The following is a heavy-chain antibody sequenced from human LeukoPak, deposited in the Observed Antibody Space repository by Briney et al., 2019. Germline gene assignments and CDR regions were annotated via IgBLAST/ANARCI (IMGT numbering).Heavy chain of an antibody. Sequence: GGSLRLSCAASGFTFSSYSMNWVRQAPGKGLEWVSSISSSSSYIYYADSVKGRFTISRDNAKNSLYLQMNSLRADDTAVYYCARDQGAVDMDAFDIWGQGTMVTVSS. J-gene: IGHJ3*02. CDR1: GFTFSSYS. CDR3: ARDQGAVDMDAFDI. V-gene: IGHV3-21*01. D-gene: IGHD5-12*01. CDR2: ISSSSSYI.